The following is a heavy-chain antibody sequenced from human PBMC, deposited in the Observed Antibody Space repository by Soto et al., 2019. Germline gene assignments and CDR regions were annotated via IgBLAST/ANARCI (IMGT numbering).Heavy chain of an antibody. CDR1: GFNFNTYS. Sequence: GGSLRLSCEATGFNFNTYSMNWVRQVPGKGLEWVANIKHDGSEKEYVDSLKGRLTISRDNAKNSLYLQMNSLRAEDTAVYYCARARWELLNNGLDIWGRGTMVTVSS. D-gene: IGHD1-26*01. V-gene: IGHV3-7*03. CDR3: ARARWELLNNGLDI. CDR2: IKHDGSEK. J-gene: IGHJ3*02.